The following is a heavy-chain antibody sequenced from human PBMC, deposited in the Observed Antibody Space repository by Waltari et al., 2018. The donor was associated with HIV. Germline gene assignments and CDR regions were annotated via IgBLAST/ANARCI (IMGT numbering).Heavy chain of an antibody. J-gene: IGHJ6*02. Sequence: QVLLQEAGPGLVKPSATLSLRCTVSGGSMSGYYCSWIRQSPRKGLEWIGYIEDSWSVNYTPYLKSRVTMSRDTSNNHFYLNLGSVTAADTAVYRCARDGTTVTTFAPRVGENYYYYGMDVWGQGTTVTVSS. V-gene: IGHV4-59*01. CDR1: GGSMSGYY. D-gene: IGHD1-26*01. CDR2: IEDSWSV. CDR3: ARDGTTVTTFAPRVGENYYYYGMDV.